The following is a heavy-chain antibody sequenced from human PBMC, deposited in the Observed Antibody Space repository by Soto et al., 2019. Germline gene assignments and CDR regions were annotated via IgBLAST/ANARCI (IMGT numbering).Heavy chain of an antibody. CDR1: GFTFSSYP. CDR2: IDGTGAYI. D-gene: IGHD3-10*01. CDR3: AGNMAKPNSDS. V-gene: IGHV3-23*01. J-gene: IGHJ5*01. Sequence: EVQLLESGGGLVQPGGSLRLSCTASGFTFSSYPMTWVRQAPGKGLEWVSAIDGTGAYIYYINSVKGRFTISRDNSKNTLYLQMNSLRAEDTAVYYCAGNMAKPNSDSWGQGTLVTVSP.